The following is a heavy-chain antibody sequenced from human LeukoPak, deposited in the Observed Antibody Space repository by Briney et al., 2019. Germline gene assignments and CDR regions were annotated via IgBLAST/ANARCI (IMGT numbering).Heavy chain of an antibody. CDR2: INAGNGNT. CDR1: GYTFTSYA. CDR3: ARGSAAPSNWFDP. V-gene: IGHV1-3*03. D-gene: IGHD6-13*01. Sequence: GALVKVSCKASGYTFTSYAMHWVRQAPGQRLEWMGWINAGNGNTKYSQEFQGRVTITRDTSASTAYMELSSLRSEDMAVYYCARGSAAPSNWFDPWGQGTLVTVSS. J-gene: IGHJ5*02.